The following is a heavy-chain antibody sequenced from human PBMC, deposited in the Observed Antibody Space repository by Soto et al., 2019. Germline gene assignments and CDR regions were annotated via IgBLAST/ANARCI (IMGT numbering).Heavy chain of an antibody. D-gene: IGHD2-15*01. V-gene: IGHV4-61*08. J-gene: IGHJ6*02. CDR3: ARDSRVVVAAYSLLGMDV. Sequence: PSETLSLTCTVSGGSISSGGYYWSWIRQHPGKGPEWIGYIYYSGSTNYNPSLKSRVTISVDTSKNQFSLKLSSVTAADTAVYYCARDSRVVVAAYSLLGMDVWGQGTTVTVSS. CDR2: IYYSGST. CDR1: GGSISSGGYY.